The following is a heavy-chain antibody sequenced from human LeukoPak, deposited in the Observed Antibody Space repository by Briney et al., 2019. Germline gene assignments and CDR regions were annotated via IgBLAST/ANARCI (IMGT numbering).Heavy chain of an antibody. CDR1: GFTFSSSA. CDR2: ISNNGGYT. V-gene: IGHV3-23*01. CDR3: GKWAYDSSGYYP. D-gene: IGHD3-22*01. Sequence: GGSLRLSCAASGFTFSSSAMSWVRQAPGKGLEWVSAISNNGGYTYYADSVQGRFTISRDNSKSTLCLQMNSLRAEDTAVYYCGKWAYDSSGYYPWGQGTLVTVSS. J-gene: IGHJ4*02.